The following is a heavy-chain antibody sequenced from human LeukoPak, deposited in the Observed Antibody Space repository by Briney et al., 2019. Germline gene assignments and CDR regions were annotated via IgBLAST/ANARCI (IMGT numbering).Heavy chain of an antibody. CDR2: IYYSGNT. Sequence: SETLSLTCTVSGGSISSSSYYWGWIRQPPGKGLEWIGSIYYSGNTYYNPSLKSRVTISVDTSKNQFSLKLSSVTAAGTAVYYCARRTSRYYMDVWGKGTTVTVSS. CDR1: GGSISSSSYY. J-gene: IGHJ6*03. V-gene: IGHV4-39*01. D-gene: IGHD2-2*01. CDR3: ARRTSRYYMDV.